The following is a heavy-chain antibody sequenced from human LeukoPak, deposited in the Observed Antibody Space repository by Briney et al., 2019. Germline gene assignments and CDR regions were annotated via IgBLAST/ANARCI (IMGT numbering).Heavy chain of an antibody. CDR2: IYYSGST. J-gene: IGHJ3*02. CDR3: AGGIDMVRGVKDAFDI. CDR1: GGSISNYY. D-gene: IGHD3-10*01. V-gene: IGHV4-59*01. Sequence: SETLSLTCSVSGGSISNYYWTWIRHPPGKGLEWIGYIYYSGSTNYNPSLKSRVTISVDTSKNQFSLKLSSVTAADTAVYYCAGGIDMVRGVKDAFDIWGQGTMVTVSS.